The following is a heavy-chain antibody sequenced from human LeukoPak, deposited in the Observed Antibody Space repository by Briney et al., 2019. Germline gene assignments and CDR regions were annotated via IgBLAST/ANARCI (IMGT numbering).Heavy chain of an antibody. Sequence: ASVTVSCKASGYTFTSYGISWVRQAPGQGLEWMGWISAYNGNTNYAQKLQGRVTMTTDTSTSTAYMELRSLRSDDTAVYYCARVVSYDILTGHYGMDVWGQGTTVTVSS. CDR2: ISAYNGNT. J-gene: IGHJ6*02. CDR3: ARVVSYDILTGHYGMDV. CDR1: GYTFTSYG. V-gene: IGHV1-18*01. D-gene: IGHD3-9*01.